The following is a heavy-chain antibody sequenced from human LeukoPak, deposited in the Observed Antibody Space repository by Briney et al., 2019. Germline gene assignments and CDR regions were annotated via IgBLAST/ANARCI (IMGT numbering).Heavy chain of an antibody. CDR3: ARGISPLAQWLVRVRAFDI. D-gene: IGHD6-19*01. Sequence: SETLSLTCAVSGGSISSGGYSWSWIRQPPGKGLEWIGYIYHSGSTYYNPSLKSRVTISVDRSKNQFSLKLSSVTAADTAAYYCARGISPLAQWLVRVRAFDIWGQGTMVTVSS. CDR1: GGSISSGGYS. J-gene: IGHJ3*02. CDR2: IYHSGST. V-gene: IGHV4-30-2*01.